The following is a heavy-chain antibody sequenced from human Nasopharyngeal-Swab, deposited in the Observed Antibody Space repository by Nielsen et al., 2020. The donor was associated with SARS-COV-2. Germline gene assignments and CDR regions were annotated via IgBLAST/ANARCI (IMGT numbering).Heavy chain of an antibody. J-gene: IGHJ1*01. CDR3: ARAGGVSSAEYVQH. CDR1: GFTFSDYN. V-gene: IGHV3-21*01. Sequence: GESLKISCAASGFTFSDYNMNWVRQAPGKGLELVSSISNRRRYIYQADSVKGRFTISRDKAKNSLYLQMNSLRAEDTAVYYCARAGGVSSAEYVQHWGKGTLVTVSS. CDR2: ISNRRRYI. D-gene: IGHD1-26*01.